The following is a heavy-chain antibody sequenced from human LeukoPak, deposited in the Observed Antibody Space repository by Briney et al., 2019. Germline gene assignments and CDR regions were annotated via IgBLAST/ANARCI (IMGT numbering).Heavy chain of an antibody. CDR3: ARDKGTSGWFDP. V-gene: IGHV4-59*01. J-gene: IGHJ5*02. CDR2: IYYSGST. D-gene: IGHD3/OR15-3a*01. Sequence: PSETLSLTCTVSGGSISSYYWSWIRQPPGKGLEWIGYIYYSGSTNYNPSLKSRVPISVDTSKNQFSLKLSSVTAADTAVYYCARDKGTSGWFDPWDQGTLVTVSS. CDR1: GGSISSYY.